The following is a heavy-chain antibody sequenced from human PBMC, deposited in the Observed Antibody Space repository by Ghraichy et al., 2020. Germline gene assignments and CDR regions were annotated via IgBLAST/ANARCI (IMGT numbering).Heavy chain of an antibody. D-gene: IGHD2-15*01. CDR1: GGSISSSSYY. CDR2: IYYSGST. V-gene: IGHV4-39*07. CDR3: ARPKGYCSGGNCYLYNWFDP. J-gene: IGHJ5*02. Sequence: SETLSLTCTVSGGSISSSSYYWGWIRQPPGKGLEWIGSIYYSGSTYYNPSLKSRVTMSVDTSKNQFSLKLSSVTAADTAVYYCARPKGYCSGGNCYLYNWFDPWGQGTLVTVSS.